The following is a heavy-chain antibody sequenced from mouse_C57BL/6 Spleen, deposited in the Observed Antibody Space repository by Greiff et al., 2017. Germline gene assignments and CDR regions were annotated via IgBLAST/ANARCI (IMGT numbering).Heavy chain of an antibody. V-gene: IGHV1-82*01. Sequence: QVQLQQSGAELVRPGTSVKMSCKASGYAFSSSWMNWVKQRPGKGLEWIGRIYPGDGDTNYNGKFKGKATLTADKSSSTAYMQLSRLTSEDSAVYFCASPGRYGYDGDAYDFDCWGQGTTLTVSS. CDR3: ASPGRYGYDGDAYDFDC. D-gene: IGHD2-2*01. J-gene: IGHJ2*01. CDR1: GYAFSSSW. CDR2: IYPGDGDT.